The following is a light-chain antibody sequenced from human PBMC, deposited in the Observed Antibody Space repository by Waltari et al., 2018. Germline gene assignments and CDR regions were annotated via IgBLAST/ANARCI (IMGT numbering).Light chain of an antibody. Sequence: IVLTQSPGTLSLSPGGRATLSCRASQNIGNYLPWYQQKPGQAPTRLIYGASSRAAGIPDRFSGSGSGADFSLTISRLEPEDFAVYYCQHHVRLPATFGQGTKVE. CDR2: GAS. CDR1: QNIGNY. CDR3: QHHVRLPAT. J-gene: IGKJ1*01. V-gene: IGKV3-20*01.